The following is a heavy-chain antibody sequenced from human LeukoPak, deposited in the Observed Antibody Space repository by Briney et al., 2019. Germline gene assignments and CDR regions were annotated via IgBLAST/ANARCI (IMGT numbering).Heavy chain of an antibody. CDR1: GGSISSYY. J-gene: IGHJ3*02. V-gene: IGHV4-34*01. D-gene: IGHD5-12*01. CDR3: ARVGGWLRLGAFDI. Sequence: PSETLSLTCTVSGGSISSYYWSWIRQPPGKGLEWIGEINHSGSTNYNPSLKSRVTISVDTSKNQFSLKLSSVTAADTAVYYCARVGGWLRLGAFDIWGQGTMVTVSS. CDR2: INHSGST.